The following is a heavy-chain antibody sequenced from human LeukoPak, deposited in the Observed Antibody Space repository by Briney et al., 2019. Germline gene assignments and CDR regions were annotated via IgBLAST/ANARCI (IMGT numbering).Heavy chain of an antibody. Sequence: GGSLRLSCAASGFTFSSYGMHWVRQAPGKGLEWVAVISYDGSNKYYADSVKGRFTIPRDNSKNTLYLQMNSLRAEDTAVYYCANWAGSDGSYYVWGQGTLVTVSS. CDR2: ISYDGSNK. D-gene: IGHD1-26*01. CDR3: ANWAGSDGSYYV. V-gene: IGHV3-30*18. CDR1: GFTFSSYG. J-gene: IGHJ4*02.